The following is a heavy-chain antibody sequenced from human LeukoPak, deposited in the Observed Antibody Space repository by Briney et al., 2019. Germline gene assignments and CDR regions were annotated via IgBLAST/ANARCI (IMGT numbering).Heavy chain of an antibody. CDR2: MNPNSGNT. Sequence: ASVKVSCKASGYTFINYDINWVRQATGQGLEWMGWMNPNSGNTGYSQKFQGRVTITRNTSISTAYMELSSLRSEDTAVYYCARLRRYCSSTSCSLHWFDPWGQGTLVTVSS. V-gene: IGHV1-8*03. D-gene: IGHD2-2*01. J-gene: IGHJ5*02. CDR1: GYTFINYD. CDR3: ARLRRYCSSTSCSLHWFDP.